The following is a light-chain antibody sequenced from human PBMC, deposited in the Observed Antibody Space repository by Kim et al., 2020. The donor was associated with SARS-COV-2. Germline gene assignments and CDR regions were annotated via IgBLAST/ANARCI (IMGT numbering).Light chain of an antibody. CDR3: QQLNTYPWT. CDR2: NTD. V-gene: IGKV1-9*01. Sequence: ESVGDRVTITCRASQGISNYLAWYQQKPGKAPKLLISNTDTLQSGVPSRFSGSGSETDFSLAISSLQPEDFATYYCQQLNTYPWTFGQGTKVDIK. J-gene: IGKJ1*01. CDR1: QGISNY.